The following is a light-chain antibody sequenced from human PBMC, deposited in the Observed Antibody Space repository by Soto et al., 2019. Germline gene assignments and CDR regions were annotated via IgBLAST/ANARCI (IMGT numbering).Light chain of an antibody. V-gene: IGKV1-39*01. Sequence: DIQMTQSPSSLSASVGDSVTITCRAGQSSSTYLNWYQQESDKAPKLLIYAASSLASGVPPRFSGSGSGTDFALTITSLQPEDSATYYCQQSHNIPSTFGRGTKVEI. CDR2: AAS. J-gene: IGKJ1*01. CDR3: QQSHNIPST. CDR1: QSSSTY.